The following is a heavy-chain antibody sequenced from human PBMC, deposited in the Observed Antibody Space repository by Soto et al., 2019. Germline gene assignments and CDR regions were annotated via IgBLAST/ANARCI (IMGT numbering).Heavy chain of an antibody. J-gene: IGHJ6*02. CDR1: GLPCSSYL. CDR2: ISSSGSTI. CDR3: AILQTGDKYSGMAV. Sequence: SPALGLPCSSYLSGFLGKELGKGLEWVSYISSSGSTIYYADSVKGRFTISRDNAKNSLYLQMNSLRAEDTAVYYCAILQTGDKYSGMAVLGQGTTVTVSS. D-gene: IGHD1-1*01. V-gene: IGHV3-48*03.